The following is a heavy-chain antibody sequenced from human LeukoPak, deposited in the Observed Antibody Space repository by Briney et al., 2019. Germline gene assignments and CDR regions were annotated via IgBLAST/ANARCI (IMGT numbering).Heavy chain of an antibody. Sequence: GSLRLSCAASRFTFSTYGMHWVRQAPGKGLEWVAVIWFDGSNKYYADSVKGRFTISRDNSKNTLYLQMNSLRAEDTAVYYCATSPYYYYDNSGPGDYWGQGTLVTVSS. CDR3: ATSPYYYYDNSGPGDY. CDR2: IWFDGSNK. J-gene: IGHJ4*02. D-gene: IGHD3-22*01. CDR1: RFTFSTYG. V-gene: IGHV3-33*01.